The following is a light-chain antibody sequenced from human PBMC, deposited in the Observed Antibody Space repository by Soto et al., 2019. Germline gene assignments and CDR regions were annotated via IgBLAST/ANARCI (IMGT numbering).Light chain of an antibody. Sequence: QSVLTQPPSVSGAPGQRVTIPCTGSSSNIGSFYDVHWYQQLPGTVHKLLIYGDNNRPSGVPDRFSGSKSGTSASLAITGLQPEDEADYYCQSYDNILSHVVFGGGTQLTVL. V-gene: IGLV1-40*01. J-gene: IGLJ2*01. CDR3: QSYDNILSHVV. CDR1: SSNIGSFYD. CDR2: GDN.